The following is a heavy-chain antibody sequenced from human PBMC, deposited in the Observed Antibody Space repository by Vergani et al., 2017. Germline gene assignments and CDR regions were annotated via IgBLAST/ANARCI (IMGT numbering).Heavy chain of an antibody. D-gene: IGHD2-2*01. CDR2: IYPGDSDT. J-gene: IGHJ3*02. Sequence: EVQLVQSGAEVKKPGESLKISCKGSGYSFTSYWIGWVRQMPGKGLEWMGIIYPGDSDTRYSPSFQGQVTISADKSLSTAYLQWSSLKASDTAMYYCARQDIVVVPAANDAFDIWGQGTMVTVSS. CDR3: ARQDIVVVPAANDAFDI. V-gene: IGHV5-51*01. CDR1: GYSFTSYW.